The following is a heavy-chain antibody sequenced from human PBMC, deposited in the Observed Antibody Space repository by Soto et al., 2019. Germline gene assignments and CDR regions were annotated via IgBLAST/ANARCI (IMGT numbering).Heavy chain of an antibody. V-gene: IGHV3-13*01. CDR2: IGSGGDT. CDR3: TRQTPPTGMEV. Sequence: EVQLVESGGGLVQPGGSLRLSCAASGFTLSSYDIHWVRQATGEGLAWVSGIGSGGDTHYADSVKGRFIISREDGKNSLYLQMNTLRVGDPAVYYCTRQTPPTGMEVWGQGATVTVSS. CDR1: GFTLSSYD. J-gene: IGHJ6*02. D-gene: IGHD3-9*01.